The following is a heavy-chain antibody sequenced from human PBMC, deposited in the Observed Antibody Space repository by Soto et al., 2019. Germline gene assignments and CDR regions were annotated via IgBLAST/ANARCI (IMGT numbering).Heavy chain of an antibody. Sequence: GGSLRLSCAASGFTFSSYSMNWVRQAPGKGLEWVSSISSSSSYIYYADSVKGRFTISRDNAKNSLYLQMNSLRAEDTAVYYCARWDSSSQTLDYWGQGTLVTVSS. CDR2: ISSSSSYI. CDR3: ARWDSSSQTLDY. V-gene: IGHV3-21*01. J-gene: IGHJ4*02. CDR1: GFTFSSYS. D-gene: IGHD6-13*01.